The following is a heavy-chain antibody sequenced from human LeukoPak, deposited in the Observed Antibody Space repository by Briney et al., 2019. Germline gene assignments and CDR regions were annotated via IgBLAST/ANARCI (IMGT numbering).Heavy chain of an antibody. CDR3: ARDRIGYYDSSGYYSPGSDY. CDR2: ISAYNGNT. CDR1: GYTFTSYG. Sequence: GASVKVSCNASGYTFTSYGISWVRQAPGQGLEWMGWISAYNGNTNYAQKLQGRVTMTTDTSTSTAYMELRSLRSDDTAVYYCARDRIGYYDSSGYYSPGSDYWGQGTLVTVSS. D-gene: IGHD3-22*01. J-gene: IGHJ4*02. V-gene: IGHV1-18*01.